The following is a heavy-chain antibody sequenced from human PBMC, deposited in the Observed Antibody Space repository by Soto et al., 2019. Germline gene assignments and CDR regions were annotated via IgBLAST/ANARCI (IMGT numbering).Heavy chain of an antibody. CDR1: GYTFTGYY. CDR3: ARDQHAAMVNFYYYGMDV. J-gene: IGHJ6*02. Sequence: ASVKVSCKASGYTFTGYYMHWVRQAPGQGLEWMGWINPNSGGTNYAQKFQGWVTMTRDTSISTAYMELSRLRSDDTAVYYCARDQHAAMVNFYYYGMDVWGQGTTVTGSS. CDR2: INPNSGGT. D-gene: IGHD5-18*01. V-gene: IGHV1-2*04.